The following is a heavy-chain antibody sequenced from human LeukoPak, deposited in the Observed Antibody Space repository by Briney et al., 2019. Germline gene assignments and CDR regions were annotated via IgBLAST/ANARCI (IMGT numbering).Heavy chain of an antibody. D-gene: IGHD6-25*01. Sequence: ASVKVSCKASGYTFTGYYMHWVRQAPGQGLEWMGWINPNSGGTNYAQKFQGRVTMTRDTSISTAYMELSRLRSDDTAVYYCARVSRRSYSSAFDYRGQGTLVTVSS. CDR1: GYTFTGYY. V-gene: IGHV1-2*02. CDR3: ARVSRRSYSSAFDY. J-gene: IGHJ4*02. CDR2: INPNSGGT.